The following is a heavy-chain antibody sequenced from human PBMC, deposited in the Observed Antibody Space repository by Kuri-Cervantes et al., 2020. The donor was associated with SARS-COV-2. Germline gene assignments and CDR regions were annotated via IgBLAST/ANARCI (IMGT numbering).Heavy chain of an antibody. V-gene: IGHV4-34*01. Sequence: SETLSPTCAVYGGSFSGYYWSWIRQPPGKGLEWIGEINHSGSTNYNPSLKSRVTISVDTSKKQFSLKLSSVTAADTAVYYCARGVGAAVAGTLITIYYYYGMDVWGQGTTVTVSS. CDR3: ARGVGAAVAGTLITIYYYYGMDV. CDR2: INHSGST. D-gene: IGHD6-19*01. CDR1: GGSFSGYY. J-gene: IGHJ6*02.